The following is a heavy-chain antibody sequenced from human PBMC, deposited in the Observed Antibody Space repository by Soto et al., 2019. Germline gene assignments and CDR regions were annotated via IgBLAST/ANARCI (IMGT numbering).Heavy chain of an antibody. Sequence: PSETLSLTCTVSGGSISSGGYYWSWIRQHPGKGLEWIGYIYYSGSTYYNPSLKSRVTISVDTSKNQFSLKLSSVTAADTAVYYCARDRMAVALNYYGMDVWGQGTTVTVSS. CDR3: ARDRMAVALNYYGMDV. V-gene: IGHV4-31*03. J-gene: IGHJ6*02. CDR2: IYYSGST. D-gene: IGHD2-15*01. CDR1: GGSISSGGYY.